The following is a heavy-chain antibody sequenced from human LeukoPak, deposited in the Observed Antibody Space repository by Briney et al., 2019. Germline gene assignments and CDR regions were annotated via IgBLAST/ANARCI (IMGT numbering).Heavy chain of an antibody. CDR2: IYYSGST. D-gene: IGHD6-13*01. V-gene: IGHV4-59*01. J-gene: IGHJ4*02. CDR1: GGSIISYY. CDR3: ARAEGRAATGLDS. Sequence: SETLSLTCSVSGGSIISYYWSWIRQPPGKGLELIGYIYYSGSTNYNPSLKSRVTISVDTSKNHFSLRLTSVTAADTAVYYRARAEGRAATGLDSWGQGTLVTVSS.